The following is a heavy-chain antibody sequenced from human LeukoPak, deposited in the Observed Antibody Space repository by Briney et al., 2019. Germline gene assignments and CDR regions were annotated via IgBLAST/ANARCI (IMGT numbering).Heavy chain of an antibody. V-gene: IGHV4-34*01. Sequence: SETLSLTCAVYGGSFSGYYWSWIRQPPGKGLEWIGEINHSGSTNYNPSLKSRVTISVDTSKNQFSLKLSSVTAADTAVYYCARGSADSSSWSSYAFDIWGQGTMVTVSS. D-gene: IGHD6-13*01. CDR1: GGSFSGYY. CDR2: INHSGST. J-gene: IGHJ3*02. CDR3: ARGSADSSSWSSYAFDI.